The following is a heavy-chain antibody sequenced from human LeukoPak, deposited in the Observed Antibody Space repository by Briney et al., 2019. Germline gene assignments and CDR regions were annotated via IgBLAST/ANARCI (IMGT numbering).Heavy chain of an antibody. CDR3: AKGLDKLAAAGTPNFDY. J-gene: IGHJ4*02. CDR2: ISWNSGSI. CDR1: GFTFDDYA. V-gene: IGHV3-9*01. D-gene: IGHD6-13*01. Sequence: PGGSLRLSCAASGFTFDDYAMHWVRQAPGKGLEWVSGISWNSGSIGYADSVKGRFTISRDNVKNSLYLQMNSLGAEDTALYYCAKGLDKLAAAGTPNFDYWGQGTLVTVPS.